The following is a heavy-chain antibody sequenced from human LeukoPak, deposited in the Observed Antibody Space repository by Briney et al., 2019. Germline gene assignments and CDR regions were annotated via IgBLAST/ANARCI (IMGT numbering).Heavy chain of an antibody. V-gene: IGHV3-74*01. Sequence: GGSLRLSCAASGFPFANTWMHWVRQAPGKGLVWVSLITGDGSSSNYADSVKGRFTISRDNAKNTLYPQMHSLRAEDTAVYYCVIGGTYGSGSWGQGTLVTVSS. J-gene: IGHJ4*02. CDR3: VIGGTYGSGS. CDR1: GFPFANTW. CDR2: ITGDGSSS. D-gene: IGHD3-10*01.